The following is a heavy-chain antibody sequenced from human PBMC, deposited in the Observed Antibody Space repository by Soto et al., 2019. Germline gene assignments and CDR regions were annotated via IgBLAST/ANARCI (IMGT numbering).Heavy chain of an antibody. CDR3: ARDLEVPITGTNYGMDV. V-gene: IGHV3-21*01. Sequence: GGSLRLSCAASGFTFSSYSMNWVRQAPGKGLEWVSSISSSSSYIYYADSVKGRFTISRDNAKNSLYLQMNSLRAEDTAVYYCARDLEVPITGTNYGMDVWGQGTTVTVSS. CDR1: GFTFSSYS. D-gene: IGHD1-7*01. J-gene: IGHJ6*02. CDR2: ISSSSSYI.